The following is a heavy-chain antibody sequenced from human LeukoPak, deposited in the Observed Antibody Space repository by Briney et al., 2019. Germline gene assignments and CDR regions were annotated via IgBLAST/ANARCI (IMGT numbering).Heavy chain of an antibody. J-gene: IGHJ6*02. CDR3: ARSGDQIVVVPAAPPGPYYYYYGMDV. V-gene: IGHV1-18*01. D-gene: IGHD2-2*01. CDR1: GYTFTGYG. Sequence: GASVKVSCKASGYTFTGYGISWVRQAPGQGLEWMGWISAYNGNTNYAQKLQGRVTMTTDTSTSTAYMELRSLRSDDTAVYYCARSGDQIVVVPAAPPGPYYYYYGMDVWGQGTTVTVSS. CDR2: ISAYNGNT.